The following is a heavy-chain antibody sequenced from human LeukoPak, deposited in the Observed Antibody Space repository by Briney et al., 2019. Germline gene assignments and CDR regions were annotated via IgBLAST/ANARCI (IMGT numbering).Heavy chain of an antibody. Sequence: SGGSLRLSCAASGFTFTNYGMHWVRQAPGKGLEWVSAISGSGGSTYYADSVKGRFTISRDNSKNTLYLQMNSLRAEDTAVYYCAKSGPAAIDDAFDIWGQGTMVTVSS. J-gene: IGHJ3*02. V-gene: IGHV3-23*01. CDR3: AKSGPAAIDDAFDI. D-gene: IGHD2-2*01. CDR2: ISGSGGST. CDR1: GFTFTNYG.